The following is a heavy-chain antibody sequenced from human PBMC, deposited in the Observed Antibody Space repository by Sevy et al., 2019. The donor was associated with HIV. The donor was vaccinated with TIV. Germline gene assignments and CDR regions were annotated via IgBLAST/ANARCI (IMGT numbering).Heavy chain of an antibody. CDR1: GFTFTDYA. J-gene: IGHJ4*02. V-gene: IGHV3-49*04. CDR2: FKRKADGGTL. Sequence: GGSLRLSCTASGFTFTDYAMNWVRQSPGKGLEWVAFFKRKADGGTLDHAPSVKGRFTISRDDSKNIAYLQMNDLKTEDTGVYYCTRGKGAQSVFDYWGQGALVTVSS. D-gene: IGHD3-16*01. CDR3: TRGKGAQSVFDY.